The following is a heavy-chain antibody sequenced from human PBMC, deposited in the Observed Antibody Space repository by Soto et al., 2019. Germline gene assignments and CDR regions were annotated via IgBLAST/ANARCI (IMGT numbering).Heavy chain of an antibody. Sequence: QVQLVESGGGVVQPGRSLRLSCAASGLPFTSYGMHWVREGPDKGLEWVAIISYDGSDKYYADAVNGRFTISRDNSKNTLDLQMNSLRPEDTALYYCVGGQYYFGYRGQGTLVIVSS. V-gene: IGHV3-30*03. J-gene: IGHJ4*02. D-gene: IGHD3-10*01. CDR2: ISYDGSDK. CDR1: GLPFTSYG. CDR3: VGGQYYFGY.